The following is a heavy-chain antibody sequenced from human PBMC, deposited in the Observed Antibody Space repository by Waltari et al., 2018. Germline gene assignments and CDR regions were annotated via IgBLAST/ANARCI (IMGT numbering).Heavy chain of an antibody. J-gene: IGHJ3*02. D-gene: IGHD2-15*01. V-gene: IGHV4-59*08. CDR2: IYYSGST. Sequence: QVQLQESGPGLVKPSETLSLTCTVSGGSISSYYWSWIRQPPGKGLEWIGYIYYSGSTNYCPSLQSRVTISVDTSKSQFSLKLSSVTAADTAVYYCARQDCSGGSCYSGEFDIWGQGTMVTVSS. CDR1: GGSISSYY. CDR3: ARQDCSGGSCYSGEFDI.